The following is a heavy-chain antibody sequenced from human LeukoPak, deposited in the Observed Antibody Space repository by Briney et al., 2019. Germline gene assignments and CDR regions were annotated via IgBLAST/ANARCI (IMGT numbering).Heavy chain of an antibody. D-gene: IGHD3-9*01. CDR3: ARGGRYLNWFDP. CDR2: INWNGGST. V-gene: IGHV3-20*04. J-gene: IGHJ5*02. Sequence: PGGSLRLSCAASGFTFDDYGMSWVRQAPGKGLEWVSGINWNGGSTGYADSVKGRFTISRDSAKNSLYLQMNSLRAEDTAVYYCARGGRYLNWFDPWGQGTLVTVSS. CDR1: GFTFDDYG.